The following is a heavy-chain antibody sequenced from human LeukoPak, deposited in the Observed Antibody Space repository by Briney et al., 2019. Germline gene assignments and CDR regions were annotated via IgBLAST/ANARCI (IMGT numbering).Heavy chain of an antibody. V-gene: IGHV1-69*04. CDR2: IIPILGIA. CDR1: GGTFSSYA. J-gene: IGHJ4*02. D-gene: IGHD1-26*01. Sequence: ASVKVSCKASGGTFSSYAISWVRQAPGQGLEWMGRIIPILGIANYAQKFQGRVTITADKSTSTAYMEMSSLRSEDTAVYYCARGPYSGSYFTTLFDYWGQGTLVTVSS. CDR3: ARGPYSGSYFTTLFDY.